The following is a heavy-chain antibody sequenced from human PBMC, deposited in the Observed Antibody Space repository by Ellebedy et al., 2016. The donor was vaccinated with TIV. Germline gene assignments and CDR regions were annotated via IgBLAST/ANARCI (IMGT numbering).Heavy chain of an antibody. Sequence: MPSETLSLTCTVSGGSISSYYWSWIRQPPGKGLEWIGYIYYSGSTNYNPSLKSRVTISVDTSKNQFSLKLSSVTAADTAVYYCARHPPGGSYYYYFDYWGQGTLVTVSS. V-gene: IGHV4-59*08. CDR2: IYYSGST. J-gene: IGHJ4*02. CDR3: ARHPPGGSYYYYFDY. D-gene: IGHD1-26*01. CDR1: GGSISSYY.